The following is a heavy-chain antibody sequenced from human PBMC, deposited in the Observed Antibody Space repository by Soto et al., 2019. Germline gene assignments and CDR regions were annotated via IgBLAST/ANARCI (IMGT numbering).Heavy chain of an antibody. J-gene: IGHJ4*02. CDR3: ARTGYQLLYFDY. CDR1: GFTFSSYG. Sequence: GGSLRLSCAASGFTFSSYGMHWVRQAPGKGLEWVAVISYDGSNKYYADSVKGRFTISRDNSKNTLYLQMNSLRAEDTAVYYCARTGYQLLYFDYWGQGTLVTVSS. CDR2: ISYDGSNK. V-gene: IGHV3-30*03. D-gene: IGHD2-2*01.